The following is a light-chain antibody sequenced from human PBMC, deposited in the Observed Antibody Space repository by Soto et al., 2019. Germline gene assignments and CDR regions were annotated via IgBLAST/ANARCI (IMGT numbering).Light chain of an antibody. CDR1: QRLSARD. CDR3: QQYGSSPLIP. CDR2: GVS. V-gene: IGKV3-20*01. Sequence: EIVLTQSPGTLSLSKGQRTTLSCRARQRLSARDTGWYRQKPCQTTKFLMYGVSSRATGIPDRFSGSGSGTDFTLTISRLEPQDFAVYHCQQYGSSPLIPFGQGTRLEIK. J-gene: IGKJ5*01.